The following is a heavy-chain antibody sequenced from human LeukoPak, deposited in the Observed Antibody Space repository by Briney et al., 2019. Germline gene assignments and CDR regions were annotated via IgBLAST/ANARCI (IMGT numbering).Heavy chain of an antibody. V-gene: IGHV4-4*07. D-gene: IGHD2-2*01. CDR2: IYTSGST. J-gene: IGHJ6*03. Sequence: SETLSLTCTVSGGSIISYYWSWIRQPAGKGLEWIGRIYTSGSTNYNPSLKSRVTMSVDTSKNQFSLKLSSVTAADTAVYYCARERSSCYSGFCYYYYMDVWGKGTTVTISS. CDR3: ARERSSCYSGFCYYYYMDV. CDR1: GGSIISYY.